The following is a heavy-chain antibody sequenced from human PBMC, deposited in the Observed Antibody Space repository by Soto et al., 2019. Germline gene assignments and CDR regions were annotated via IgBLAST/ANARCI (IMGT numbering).Heavy chain of an antibody. Sequence: QVQLVQSGAEVKKPGASVNVSCKASGYTFTSFGISWVRQAPGQGLEWMGWSSTYNGKTNYAQKLQGRVTMNTDTHTSTAYMDLRSLRSDDTAVYYCERWNRGMDVWGQGTTVTVSS. D-gene: IGHD1-1*01. J-gene: IGHJ6*02. CDR1: GYTFTSFG. CDR3: ERWNRGMDV. CDR2: SSTYNGKT. V-gene: IGHV1-18*01.